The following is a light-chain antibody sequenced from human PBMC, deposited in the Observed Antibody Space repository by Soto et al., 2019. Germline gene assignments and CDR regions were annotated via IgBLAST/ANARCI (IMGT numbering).Light chain of an antibody. Sequence: EIVLTQSPGTLSLSPGERATLSCRASQSVSRSLAWYQQRTGQAPRLLISGASSRATGIPDRFRGSGSETDFTLTISRLEPEDFALYYCQHYGSSPITFGQGTRLEIK. CDR2: GAS. CDR3: QHYGSSPIT. CDR1: QSVSRSL. V-gene: IGKV3-20*01. J-gene: IGKJ5*01.